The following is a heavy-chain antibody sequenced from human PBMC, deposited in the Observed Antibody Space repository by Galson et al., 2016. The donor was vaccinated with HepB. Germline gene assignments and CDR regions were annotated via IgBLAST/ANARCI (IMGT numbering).Heavy chain of an antibody. V-gene: IGHV3-21*01. Sequence: SLRLSCAASGFTFSSYSMNWVRQAPGKGLEWVSSISSTTTYIYYADSVKGRFAISRDNARNSVYLQMNSLRAEDTAAYYCANSLMISTSQGRGSTWGQGTLVTVSS. J-gene: IGHJ4*02. CDR1: GFTFSSYS. CDR2: ISSTTTYI. D-gene: IGHD3/OR15-3a*01. CDR3: ANSLMISTSQGRGST.